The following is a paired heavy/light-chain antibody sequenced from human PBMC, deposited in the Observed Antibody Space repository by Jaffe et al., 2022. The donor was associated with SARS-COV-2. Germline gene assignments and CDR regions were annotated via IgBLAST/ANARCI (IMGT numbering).Heavy chain of an antibody. V-gene: IGHV1-8*01. CDR3: ARGLGDDRSAWFDP. D-gene: IGHD3-22*01. CDR1: GYTFTSYD. CDR2: MSPHNGNT. J-gene: IGHJ5*02. Sequence: QVHLVQSGAEVKKPGASVKVSCKASGYTFTSYDINWVRQASGQGLEWMGWMSPHNGNTGYAQKFQGRVTMTRDTSISTAYMELSSLRSEDTAVYYCARGLGDDRSAWFDPWGQGTLVTVSS.
Light chain of an antibody. V-gene: IGLV2-11*01. Sequence: QSALTQPRSVSGSPGQSVTISCTGTSSDVGGYNYVSWYQQYPGKAPKLMIYDVSKRPSGVPDRFSGSKSGNTASLTISGLQAEDEADYYCCSCAGSYTLVFGGGTKLTVL. CDR2: DVS. J-gene: IGLJ2*01. CDR3: CSCAGSYTLV. CDR1: SSDVGGYNY.